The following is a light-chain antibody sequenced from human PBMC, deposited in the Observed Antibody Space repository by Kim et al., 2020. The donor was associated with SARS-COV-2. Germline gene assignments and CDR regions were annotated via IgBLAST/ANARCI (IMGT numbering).Light chain of an antibody. CDR3: QQYNDWPRT. Sequence: EMVMTQSPATLSVSPGERATLSCRASQGVSSNLAWYQQKPGQAPRLLIYDASTRATGIPARFSGSGSRTEFTLTISSLQSEDFAVYYCQQYNDWPRTFGQGTKVDIK. J-gene: IGKJ1*01. CDR1: QGVSSN. CDR2: DAS. V-gene: IGKV3-15*01.